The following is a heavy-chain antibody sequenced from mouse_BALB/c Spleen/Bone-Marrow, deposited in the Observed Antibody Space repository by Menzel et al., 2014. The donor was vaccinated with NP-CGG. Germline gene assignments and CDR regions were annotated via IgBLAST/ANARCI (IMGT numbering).Heavy chain of an antibody. V-gene: IGHV14-3*02. CDR3: ARWEYYAMDY. J-gene: IGHJ4*01. Sequence: EVQLQESGAEPVKPGASVKLSCTASGFNIKDTYMHWVKQRPEQGLEGIGRIDSANGNTKYDPKFQGKATITADTSSNTAYLQLSSLTSEDTAVYYCARWEYYAMDYWGQGTSVTVSS. CDR2: IDSANGNT. CDR1: GFNIKDTY. D-gene: IGHD4-1*01.